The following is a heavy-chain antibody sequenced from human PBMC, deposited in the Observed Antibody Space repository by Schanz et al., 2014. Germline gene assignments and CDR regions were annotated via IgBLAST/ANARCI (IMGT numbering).Heavy chain of an antibody. CDR2: INPSGGST. CDR1: GYTFTSDS. Sequence: QVQLVQSEAEVKKPGSSVTVSCQASGYTFTSDSMHWARQAPGQGLEWMGMINPSGGSTTYAQKCQGRVTMTRDTSTSTVYMELSSLRSEDTAVYYCAREGVDAAAGGNYWGQGTLVTVSS. J-gene: IGHJ4*02. D-gene: IGHD6-13*01. CDR3: AREGVDAAAGGNY. V-gene: IGHV1-46*03.